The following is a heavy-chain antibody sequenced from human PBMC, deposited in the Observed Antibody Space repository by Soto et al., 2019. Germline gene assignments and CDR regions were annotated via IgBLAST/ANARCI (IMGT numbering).Heavy chain of an antibody. Sequence: QVTVKESGPVLVKPTETLTPTCTVSGFSLSNAGLGVSWIRQPPGKALEWLAHIFSNDEKSYSTSLKSRLTISKDTSKSQVVLTMTNMDPVDTATYYCAATYSTSWYWFDPWGQGTLVTVSS. CDR2: IFSNDEK. V-gene: IGHV2-26*01. J-gene: IGHJ5*02. CDR1: GFSLSNAGLG. CDR3: AATYSTSWYWFDP. D-gene: IGHD6-13*01.